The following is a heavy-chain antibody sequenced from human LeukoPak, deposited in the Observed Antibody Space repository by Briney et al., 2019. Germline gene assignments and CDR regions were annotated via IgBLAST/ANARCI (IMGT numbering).Heavy chain of an antibody. CDR1: GGSFSGYY. J-gene: IGHJ4*02. Sequence: SETLSLTCAVYGGSFSGYYWSWIRLPPGKGLEWIGEINHSGSTNYNPSLKSRVTISVDTSKNQFSLKLSSVTAADTAVYYCATYSSGWSYFDYWGQGTLVTVSS. V-gene: IGHV4-34*01. D-gene: IGHD6-19*01. CDR3: ATYSSGWSYFDY. CDR2: INHSGST.